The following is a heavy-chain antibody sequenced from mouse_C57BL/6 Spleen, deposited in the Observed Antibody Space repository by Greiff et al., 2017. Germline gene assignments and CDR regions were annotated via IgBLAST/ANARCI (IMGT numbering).Heavy chain of an antibody. CDR1: GFTFSSYA. V-gene: IGHV5-9-1*02. D-gene: IGHD5-1*01. CDR2: ISSGGDYI. J-gene: IGHJ4*01. Sequence: EVKLEESGEGLVKPGGSLKLSCAASGFTFSSYAMSWVRQTPEKRLEWVAYISSGGDYIYYADTVKGRFTISRDNARNTLYLQMSSLKSEDTAMYYCTRDHLPFYAMDYWGQGTSVTVSS. CDR3: TRDHLPFYAMDY.